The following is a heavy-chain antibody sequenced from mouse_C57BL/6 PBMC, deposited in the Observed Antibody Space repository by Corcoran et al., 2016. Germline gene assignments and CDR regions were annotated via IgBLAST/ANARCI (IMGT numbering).Heavy chain of an antibody. Sequence: EVQLQKSGPVLVKPGASVKMSCTASGYTFPDYYMNWVKQSHGKSLEWIGVINPYNGGTSYNQKFKGKATLTVDKSSSTAYMELNSLTSEDSAVYYCARRSFYAMDYWGQGTSVTVSS. CDR2: INPYNGGT. J-gene: IGHJ4*01. CDR3: ARRSFYAMDY. V-gene: IGHV1-19*01. CDR1: GYTFPDYY.